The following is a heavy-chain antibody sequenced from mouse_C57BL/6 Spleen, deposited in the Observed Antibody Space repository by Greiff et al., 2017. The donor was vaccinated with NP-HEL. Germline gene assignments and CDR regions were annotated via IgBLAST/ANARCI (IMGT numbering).Heavy chain of an antibody. CDR1: GYSFTGYY. CDR2: IYPYNGVS. V-gene: IGHV1-31*01. D-gene: IGHD1-1*01. J-gene: IGHJ3*01. CDR3: SYYYGSSTGFAY. Sequence: EVKLMESGPELVKPGASVKISCKASGYSFTGYYMHWVKQSHGNILDWIGYIYPYNGVSSYIQKFKGKATLTVDKSSSTAYMELRSLTSEDSAVYYCSYYYGSSTGFAYWGQGALVTVAA.